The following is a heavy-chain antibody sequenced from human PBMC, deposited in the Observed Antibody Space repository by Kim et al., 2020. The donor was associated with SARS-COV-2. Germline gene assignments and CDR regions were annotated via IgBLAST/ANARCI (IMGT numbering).Heavy chain of an antibody. Sequence: GGSLRLSCAASGFTFSSYGMHWVRQAPGKGLEWVAVISYDGSNKYYADSVKGRFTISRDNSKNTLYLQMNSLRAEDTAVYYCARDWRLGDSGSYSLTLDYWGQGTLVTVSS. J-gene: IGHJ4*02. CDR2: ISYDGSNK. V-gene: IGHV3-33*05. CDR1: GFTFSSYG. CDR3: ARDWRLGDSGSYSLTLDY. D-gene: IGHD3-10*01.